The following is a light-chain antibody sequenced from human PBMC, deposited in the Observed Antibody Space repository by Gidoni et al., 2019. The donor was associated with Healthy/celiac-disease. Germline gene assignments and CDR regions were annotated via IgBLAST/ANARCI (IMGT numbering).Light chain of an antibody. V-gene: IGKV3-20*01. CDR2: GAS. CDR1: QRVSTSY. Sequence: DIVLTQSPGTLSLYPGERATLSSRASQRVSTSYLAWYQQNPGQAPRLLIYGASSRATGIPDRFSGSGSGTDFTLTISRLEPEDFAVYYCQQYGSSPTFGQGTKVEIK. J-gene: IGKJ1*01. CDR3: QQYGSSPT.